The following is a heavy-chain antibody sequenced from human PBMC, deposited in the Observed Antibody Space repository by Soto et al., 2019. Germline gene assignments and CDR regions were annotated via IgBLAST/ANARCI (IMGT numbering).Heavy chain of an antibody. CDR3: ARVRLSIAVNDALDV. J-gene: IGHJ3*01. V-gene: IGHV3-30*14. D-gene: IGHD3-3*02. CDR1: GFTFSDYV. CDR2: KTYDGATE. Sequence: QVRLVESGGGVVQPGTSLRLSCAASGFTFSDYVIHWVRQAAGKGLEWVASKTYDGATEYYADSVKGRFTMSRDNSKRALSLQMNSLRPDDTAVYYCARVRLSIAVNDALDVWGQGTTVTVSS.